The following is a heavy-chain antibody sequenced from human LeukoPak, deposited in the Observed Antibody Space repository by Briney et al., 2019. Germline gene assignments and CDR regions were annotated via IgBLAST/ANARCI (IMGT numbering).Heavy chain of an antibody. CDR2: ISSSSSYI. Sequence: PGGSLRLSCAASGFTFSSYSMNWVRQAPGKGLEWVSSISSSSSYIYYADSVKGRFTISRDNAKNSLYLQMNGLRAEDTAVYYCARDDRDIVVVVAATPDWFDPWGQGTLVTVSS. D-gene: IGHD2-15*01. CDR3: ARDDRDIVVVVAATPDWFDP. V-gene: IGHV3-21*01. J-gene: IGHJ5*02. CDR1: GFTFSSYS.